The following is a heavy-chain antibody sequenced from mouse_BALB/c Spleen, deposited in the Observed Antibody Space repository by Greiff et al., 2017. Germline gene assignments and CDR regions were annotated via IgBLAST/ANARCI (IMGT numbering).Heavy chain of an antibody. Sequence: VQLQQSGAELVRPGVSVKISCKGSGYTFTDYAMHWVKQSHAKSLEWIGVISTYYGDASYNQKFKGKATMTVDKSSSTAYMELARLTSEESAIYYGARSASAVVGYYCDDWGQGTTLTVSA. CDR1: GYTFTDYA. CDR2: ISTYYGDA. J-gene: IGHJ2*01. D-gene: IGHD1-1*01. CDR3: ARSASAVVGYYCDD. V-gene: IGHV1S137*01.